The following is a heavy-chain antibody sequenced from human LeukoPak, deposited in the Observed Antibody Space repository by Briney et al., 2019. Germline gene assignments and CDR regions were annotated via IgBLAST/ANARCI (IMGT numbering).Heavy chain of an antibody. CDR2: IYTSGST. V-gene: IGHV4-61*02. Sequence: SQTLSLTCTVSGGSISSGSYYWSWIRQPAGTGLEWLGRIYTSGSTNYNPSLKSRVTISVDTSKNQFSLKLSSVTAADTAVYYCARDPFSDGYNYSGYWGQGTLVTVSS. CDR1: GGSISSGSYY. J-gene: IGHJ4*02. CDR3: ARDPFSDGYNYSGY. D-gene: IGHD5-24*01.